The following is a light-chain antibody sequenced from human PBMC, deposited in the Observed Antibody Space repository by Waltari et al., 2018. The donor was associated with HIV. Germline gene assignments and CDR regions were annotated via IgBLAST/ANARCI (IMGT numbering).Light chain of an antibody. CDR1: SSDFGGYNY. CDR2: HVT. CDR3: CSNAARATYV. Sequence: QSALAQPRSVSGSPGQSVTISCTGTSSDFGGYNYVSWFQHHPGKAPKLIIYHVTKRPSGVPDRFSASKSGNTASLTISGLQAEDEAEYYCCSNAARATYVFGTGTQVTVL. J-gene: IGLJ1*01. V-gene: IGLV2-11*01.